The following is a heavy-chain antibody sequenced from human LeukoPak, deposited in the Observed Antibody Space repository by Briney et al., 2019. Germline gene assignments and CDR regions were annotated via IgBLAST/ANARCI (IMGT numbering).Heavy chain of an antibody. Sequence: SETLSLTCAVYGGSFSGYYWNWLRQPPGKGLEWIGEINHSGSTNYNPSLKSRVTISIDTPKNQFSLKLSSVTAADTAVYYCAGGIAVAGLLWGQGTLVTVSS. CDR1: GGSFSGYY. J-gene: IGHJ4*02. V-gene: IGHV4-34*01. D-gene: IGHD6-19*01. CDR2: INHSGST. CDR3: AGGIAVAGLL.